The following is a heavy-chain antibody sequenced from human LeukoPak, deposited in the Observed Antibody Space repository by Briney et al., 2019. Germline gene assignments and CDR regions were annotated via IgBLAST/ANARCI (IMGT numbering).Heavy chain of an antibody. CDR2: INPNSGGT. D-gene: IGHD3-10*01. J-gene: IGHJ6*03. CDR1: GYTFTGYY. V-gene: IGHV1-2*06. Sequence: GASVKVSCKASGYTFTGYYMHWVRQAPGQGLEWMGRINPNSGGTNYAQKFQGRVTMTRDTSISTAYMELSRLRSDDTAVYYCASINYYGSGSSNMDVWAKGPRSPSP. CDR3: ASINYYGSGSSNMDV.